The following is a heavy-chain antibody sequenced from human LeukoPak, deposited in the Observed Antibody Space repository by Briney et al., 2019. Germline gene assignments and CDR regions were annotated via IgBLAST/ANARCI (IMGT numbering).Heavy chain of an antibody. CDR3: AIGYTYDYSLY. J-gene: IGHJ4*02. D-gene: IGHD5-18*01. V-gene: IGHV1-24*01. CDR2: FDPEDGER. Sequence: ASVKVSGKVSGDTVTGLSIHWVRQAPGNGLEWMGGFDPEDGERIYAQKFQGRVTMTEDTSTDTAYMELSSLRSEDTAVYYCAIGYTYDYSLYWGQGTLVTVSS. CDR1: GDTVTGLS.